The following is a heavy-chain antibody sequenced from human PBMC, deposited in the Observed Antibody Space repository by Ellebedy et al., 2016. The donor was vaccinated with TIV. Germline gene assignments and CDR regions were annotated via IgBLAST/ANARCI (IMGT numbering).Heavy chain of an antibody. J-gene: IGHJ5*02. Sequence: SETLSLTXTVSGGSISSYNWSWIRQPAGKGLEWIGRIYTSGSTNYNPSLKSRVTMSVDTSKNQFSLKLSSVTAADTAVYYCARDVPMGTVTTGNWFDPWGQGTLVTVSS. V-gene: IGHV4-4*07. CDR2: IYTSGST. D-gene: IGHD4-17*01. CDR1: GGSISSYN. CDR3: ARDVPMGTVTTGNWFDP.